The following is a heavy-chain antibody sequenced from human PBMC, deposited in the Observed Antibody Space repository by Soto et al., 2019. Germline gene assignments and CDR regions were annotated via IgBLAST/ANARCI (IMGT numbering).Heavy chain of an antibody. J-gene: IGHJ4*02. CDR1: GYTFTGYY. V-gene: IGHV1-2*02. D-gene: IGHD5-12*01. Sequence: ASVKVSCKASGYTFTGYYMHWVRQAPGQGLEWMGWINPNSGGTNYAQKFQGRVTMTRDTSISTAYMELSRLRSDDTAVYYCAREMDIVATLAFHYWGQGTMVTVSS. CDR3: AREMDIVATLAFHY. CDR2: INPNSGGT.